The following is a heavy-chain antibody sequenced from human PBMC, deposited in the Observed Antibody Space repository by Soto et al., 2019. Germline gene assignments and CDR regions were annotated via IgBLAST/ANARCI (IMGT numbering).Heavy chain of an antibody. CDR2: ISSSGSTI. J-gene: IGHJ4*02. CDR3: ASFSWVVTALSDY. Sequence: EVQLVESGGGLVQPGGSLRLSCVASGFTFSSYEMNWVRQAPGKGLEWVSYISSSGSTIYYADSVKGRFTISRDNAKNSLYLQMNSLRAEDTAVYYCASFSWVVTALSDYWGQGTLVTVSS. CDR1: GFTFSSYE. D-gene: IGHD2-21*02. V-gene: IGHV3-48*03.